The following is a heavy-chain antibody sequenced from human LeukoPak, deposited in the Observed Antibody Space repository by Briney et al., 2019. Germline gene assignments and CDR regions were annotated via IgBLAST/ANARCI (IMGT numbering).Heavy chain of an antibody. CDR2: IIPIFGTA. CDR1: GGTFSSYA. D-gene: IGHD5-18*01. Sequence: ASVKVSFKASGGTFSSYAISWVRHAPGQGLEWMEGIIPIFGTANYAQKFQGRVTITTDESTSTAYMELSSLRSEDTAVYYCASHQDTAMVTVWDQGTLVTVSS. J-gene: IGHJ4*02. CDR3: ASHQDTAMVTV. V-gene: IGHV1-69*05.